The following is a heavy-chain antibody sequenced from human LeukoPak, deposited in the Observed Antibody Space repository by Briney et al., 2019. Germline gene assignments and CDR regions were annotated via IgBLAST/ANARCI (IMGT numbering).Heavy chain of an antibody. J-gene: IGHJ4*02. CDR2: IYGSGYT. Sequence: SETLSLTCTVSGGSISGWYWSWIRQPPGKGLEWIGYIYGSGYTNYNPSLKSRVTVSIDTSKNHFSLKLTSVTAADTATYYCAGETSLAGFASGLGFNYWGQGILVTVSS. D-gene: IGHD6-19*01. V-gene: IGHV4-59*01. CDR1: GGSISGWY. CDR3: AGETSLAGFASGLGFNY.